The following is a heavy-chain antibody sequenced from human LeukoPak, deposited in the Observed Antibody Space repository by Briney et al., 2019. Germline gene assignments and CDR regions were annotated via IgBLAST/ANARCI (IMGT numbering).Heavy chain of an antibody. CDR2: IKSKTDGGTT. J-gene: IGHJ4*02. Sequence: GGSLRLSCAASGFTFSNAWMSWVRQAPGKGLEWVGRIKSKTDGGTTDYAAPVKGRFTISRDDSKNTLYLQMNSMKTEYTAVYYCTTGDIVGVPAAIWDTTFDYWGQGTLVTVSS. V-gene: IGHV3-15*01. CDR3: TTGDIVGVPAAIWDTTFDY. CDR1: GFTFSNAW. D-gene: IGHD2-2*01.